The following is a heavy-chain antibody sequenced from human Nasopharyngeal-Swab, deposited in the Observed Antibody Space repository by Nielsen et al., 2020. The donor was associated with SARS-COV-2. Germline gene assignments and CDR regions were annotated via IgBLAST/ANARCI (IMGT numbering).Heavy chain of an antibody. D-gene: IGHD2-2*01. CDR2: VSQGGGT. Sequence: PGKGLEWIGEVSQGGGTNYNPSLKNRVTISVATSKNQFSLKLSSVTAAETAVYYYARGGAGVVPSPVLGLGPYYSYYYMDVWGKGTTVTVSS. CDR3: ARGGAGVVPSPVLGLGPYYSYYYMDV. V-gene: IGHV4-34*01. J-gene: IGHJ6*03.